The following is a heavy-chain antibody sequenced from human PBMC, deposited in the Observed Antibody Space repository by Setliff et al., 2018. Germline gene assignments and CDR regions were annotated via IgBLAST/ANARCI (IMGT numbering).Heavy chain of an antibody. CDR1: GFTYSSYS. CDR2: TSRSSSYT. D-gene: IGHD2-8*02. J-gene: IGHJ6*03. Sequence: PGGSLRLSCAASGFTYSSYSMNWVRQAPGKGLEWVSSTSRSSSYTHYADSVKGRFTITRDNAKNSLYLQMNSLRAEDPAVYYCARARWWPLLDYYMDVWGKGTTVTVSS. V-gene: IGHV3-21*04. CDR3: ARARWWPLLDYYMDV.